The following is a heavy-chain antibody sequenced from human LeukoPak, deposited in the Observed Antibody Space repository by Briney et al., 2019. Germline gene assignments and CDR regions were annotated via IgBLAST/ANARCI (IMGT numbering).Heavy chain of an antibody. D-gene: IGHD4-11*01. CDR1: GGSISSGGSY. Sequence: SETLSLTCSVSGGSISSGGSYWSWIRQHPGKGPEWIGYIYYSGSTYYNPSLKSRVTISLDTSKSQFFLKLSSVTAADTAVYYCAREMTAVMGLFDSWGQGTLVTVSS. CDR3: AREMTAVMGLFDS. V-gene: IGHV4-31*03. CDR2: IYYSGST. J-gene: IGHJ4*02.